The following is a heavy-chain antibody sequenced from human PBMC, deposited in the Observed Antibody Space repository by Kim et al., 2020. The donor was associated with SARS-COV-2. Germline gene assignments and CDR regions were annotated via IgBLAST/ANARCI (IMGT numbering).Heavy chain of an antibody. D-gene: IGHD6-25*01. CDR2: SHYSGTT. V-gene: IGHV4-39*01. CDR1: GASINRSGYS. Sequence: SETLSLTCTVSGASINRSGYSWAWLRQPPGMGLEWIGNSHYSGTTYYSPSLKSRITIAVDTTRNQFSLKLTSVTAADTAVYYCARLSGYSYYYDLDVWGQGTTVTVSS. J-gene: IGHJ6*02. CDR3: ARLSGYSYYYDLDV.